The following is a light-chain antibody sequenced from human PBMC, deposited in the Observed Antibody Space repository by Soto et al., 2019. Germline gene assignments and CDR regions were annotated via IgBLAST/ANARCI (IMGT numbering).Light chain of an antibody. J-gene: IGKJ1*01. CDR2: GAS. V-gene: IGKV3-20*01. CDR1: QSINSD. Sequence: EIVMTQSPATLSVSPGETTRLSCRASQSINSDVAWYQQKVGQTPRLLIHGASTRATGIAARFSGSGSGTDFTLTINRLEPEDFAVYYCQQYGSSPWTFGQGTKVDIK. CDR3: QQYGSSPWT.